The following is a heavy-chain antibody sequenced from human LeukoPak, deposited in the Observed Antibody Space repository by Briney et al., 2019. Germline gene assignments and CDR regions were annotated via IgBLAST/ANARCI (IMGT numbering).Heavy chain of an antibody. J-gene: IGHJ4*02. CDR2: IKEDGSEK. CDR3: TRGSSVSG. Sequence: GGSLRLSCAASGFTFSNYWMSWVRQAPGKGLEWVAKIKEDGSEKYYVDSVKGRFTISRDNAKNSLYLQMNSLRAEDTAVYYCTRGSSVSGWGQGTLVTVSS. V-gene: IGHV3-7*03. CDR1: GFTFSNYW. D-gene: IGHD3-10*01.